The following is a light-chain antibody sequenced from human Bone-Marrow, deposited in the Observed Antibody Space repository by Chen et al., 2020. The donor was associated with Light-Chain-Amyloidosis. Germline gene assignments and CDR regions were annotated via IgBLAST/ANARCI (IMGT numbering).Light chain of an antibody. V-gene: IGKV3-20*01. CDR2: RAS. CDR1: QSVDSDY. Sequence: VLTQSPGTLSLSPGERATLSCRASQSVDSDYLAWYQLKPGQAPGLLIYRASTRATGIPDRFSGTGSGTDFTLTISSLGPEDFGVYFCQQYGASPLTFGGGTKVEI. CDR3: QQYGASPLT. J-gene: IGKJ4*01.